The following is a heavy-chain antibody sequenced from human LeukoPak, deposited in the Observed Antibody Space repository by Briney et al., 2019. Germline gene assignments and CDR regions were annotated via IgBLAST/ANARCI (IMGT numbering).Heavy chain of an antibody. CDR1: GGSFSGYY. D-gene: IGHD3-22*01. J-gene: IGHJ4*02. V-gene: IGHV4-34*01. CDR3: ARVSSPDSSGTVDY. CDR2: INHSGST. Sequence: PSETLSLTCAVYGGSFSGYYWSWIRQPPGKGLEWIGEINHSGSTNYNPSLKGRVTISVDTSKNQFSLKLSSVTAADMAVYYCARVSSPDSSGTVDYWGQGTLVTVSS.